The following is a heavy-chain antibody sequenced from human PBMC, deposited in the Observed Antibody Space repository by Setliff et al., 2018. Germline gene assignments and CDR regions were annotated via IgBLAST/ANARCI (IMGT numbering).Heavy chain of an antibody. D-gene: IGHD5-18*01. CDR1: GASISSHY. V-gene: IGHV4-59*11. Sequence: SETLSLTCTVSGASISSHYWSWIRQPPGKGLEWIGSMYYTGSTNYNPSLKSRVTISVDTSKNQFSLKLSSVTAADTAVYYCARGRIQLWKYYFDYWGQGTLVTVSS. CDR2: MYYTGST. CDR3: ARGRIQLWKYYFDY. J-gene: IGHJ4*02.